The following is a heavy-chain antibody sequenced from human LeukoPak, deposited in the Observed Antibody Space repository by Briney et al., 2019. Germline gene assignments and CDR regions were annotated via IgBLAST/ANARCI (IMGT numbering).Heavy chain of an antibody. V-gene: IGHV3-74*01. CDR1: GFTFSSYR. CDR2: IKYDGIER. CDR3: GRESVAAVLGH. D-gene: IGHD6-13*01. J-gene: IGHJ4*02. Sequence: GGSLTPSCAASGFTFSSYRMHWVRQAPGKGLVWVARIKYDGIERGYADSVKGRFTISRDNAKNTLYLQMNSLRAEDTAVYYCGRESVAAVLGHWGQGTLVTVST.